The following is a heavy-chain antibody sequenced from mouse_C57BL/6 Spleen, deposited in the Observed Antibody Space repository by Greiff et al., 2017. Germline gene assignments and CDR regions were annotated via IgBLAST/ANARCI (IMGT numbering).Heavy chain of an antibody. CDR3: ARGEGYGSSPFDY. D-gene: IGHD1-1*01. V-gene: IGHV1-64*01. J-gene: IGHJ2*01. Sequence: QVQLQQPGAELVKPGASVKMSCKASGYTFTSYWITWVKQRPGQGLEWIGMIHPNSGSTNYNEKFKSKATLTVDKSSSTAYMQLSSLTSEDSAVYYCARGEGYGSSPFDYWGQGTTLTVSS. CDR2: IHPNSGST. CDR1: GYTFTSYW.